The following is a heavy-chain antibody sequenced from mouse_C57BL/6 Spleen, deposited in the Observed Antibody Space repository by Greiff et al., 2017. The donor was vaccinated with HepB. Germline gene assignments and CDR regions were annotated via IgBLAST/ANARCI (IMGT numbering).Heavy chain of an antibody. V-gene: IGHV1-59*01. CDR3: AGNYFDY. J-gene: IGHJ2*01. CDR1: GYTFTSYW. Sequence: QVQLQQPGAELVRPGTSVKLSCKASGYTFTSYWMHWVKQRPGQGLEWIGVIAPSDSYTNYNQKFKGKATLTVDTSSSTAYMQLSSLTSEDSAVYYCAGNYFDYWGQGTTLTVAS. CDR2: IAPSDSYT.